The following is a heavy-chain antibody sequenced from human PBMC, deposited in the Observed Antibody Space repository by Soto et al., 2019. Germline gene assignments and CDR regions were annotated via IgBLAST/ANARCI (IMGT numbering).Heavy chain of an antibody. V-gene: IGHV1-3*01. Sequence: ASVKVSCKASGYTFTSYAIHWVRQAPGQRLEWMGWINAGNGNTKYSQKFQGRVTITRDTSASTAYMELSSLRSEDTAVYYCARTPPDFWSGYYSSYYYYGMDVWGQGTTVTVSS. J-gene: IGHJ6*02. CDR1: GYTFTSYA. CDR3: ARTPPDFWSGYYSSYYYYGMDV. D-gene: IGHD3-3*01. CDR2: INAGNGNT.